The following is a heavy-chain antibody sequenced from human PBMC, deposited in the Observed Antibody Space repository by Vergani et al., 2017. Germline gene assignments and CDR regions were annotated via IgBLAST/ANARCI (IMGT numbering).Heavy chain of an antibody. D-gene: IGHD2-2*01. CDR1: GGSISSSNW. CDR2: IYHSGST. CDR3: ARLGYCSSTSCETGWFDP. V-gene: IGHV4-4*02. Sequence: QVQLPESGPGLVKPSGTLSLTCAVSGGSISSSNWWSWVRQPPGKGLEWIGEIYHSGSTNYNPSLKSRVTISVDKSKNQFSLKLSSVTAADTAVYYCARLGYCSSTSCETGWFDPWGQGTLVTVSS. J-gene: IGHJ5*02.